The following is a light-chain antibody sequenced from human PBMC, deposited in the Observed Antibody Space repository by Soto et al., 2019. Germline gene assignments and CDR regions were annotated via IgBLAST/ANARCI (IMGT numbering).Light chain of an antibody. CDR2: DAF. CDR3: QQRSNWPPIT. CDR1: QSVSTY. Sequence: EIVLTQSPGTLSLSPGERATLSCRASQSVSTYLAWYQQKPGQAPRLLIYDAFNRATGVPARFRGSGSGTDFTLTISSLEPEDFAVYYCQQRSNWPPITFGQGTRLEIK. V-gene: IGKV3-11*01. J-gene: IGKJ5*01.